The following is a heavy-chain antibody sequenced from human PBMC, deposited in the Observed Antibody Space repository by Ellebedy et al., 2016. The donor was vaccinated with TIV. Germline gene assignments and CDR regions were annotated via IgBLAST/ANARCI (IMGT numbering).Heavy chain of an antibody. J-gene: IGHJ4*02. D-gene: IGHD5-24*01. CDR2: ISSDGITT. CDR3: ARDMGRWLQFLAY. Sequence: GGSLRLSCAASGFAFNNYNMIWVRQATGKGLEWISYISSDGITTDYAGPVKGRFTISRDNAKASVYLQMNSLRAEDTAVYYCARDMGRWLQFLAYWGQGTLVTVSS. CDR1: GFAFNNYN. V-gene: IGHV3-48*04.